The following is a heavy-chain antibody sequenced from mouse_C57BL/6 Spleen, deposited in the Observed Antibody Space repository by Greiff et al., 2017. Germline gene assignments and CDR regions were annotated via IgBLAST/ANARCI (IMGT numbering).Heavy chain of an antibody. CDR2: INYDGSSN. D-gene: IGHD4-1*01. V-gene: IGHV5-16*01. Sequence: EVKLVESEGGLVQPGRSMKISCTASGFTFSDYYMAWVRQVPEKGLEWVANINYDGSSNYYLDSLKSRFIISRDNAKNILYLQMSSLKSEDTDTYYCARDNWDEDAMDYWGQGTSVTVSS. CDR1: GFTFSDYY. J-gene: IGHJ4*01. CDR3: ARDNWDEDAMDY.